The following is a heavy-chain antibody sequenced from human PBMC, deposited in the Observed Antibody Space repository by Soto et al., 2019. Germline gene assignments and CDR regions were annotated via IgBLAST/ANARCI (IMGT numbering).Heavy chain of an antibody. D-gene: IGHD3-22*01. Sequence: QVQLVESGGGVVQPGRSLRLSCAASGFIFSNYVMHWVRQAPGKGLEWVAVISYDGNSKHYADSVKGRFTISRDNAKNSLYLQMNSLRDEDTAVYYCAREVGYYDSSGYPDYWGQGTLVTVSS. J-gene: IGHJ4*02. CDR3: AREVGYYDSSGYPDY. V-gene: IGHV3-30-3*01. CDR1: GFIFSNYV. CDR2: ISYDGNSK.